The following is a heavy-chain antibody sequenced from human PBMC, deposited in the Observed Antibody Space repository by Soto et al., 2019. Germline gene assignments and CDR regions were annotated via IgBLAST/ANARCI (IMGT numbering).Heavy chain of an antibody. Sequence: GSVKRSCKISGYALSGLYMRGVVRCAGKCLEWMGGFDPEDGETIYAQKFQGRVTMTEDTSTDTAYMELSSLRSEDTAVYYCATGPNYYGSGSYYNGYFDYWGQGTLVTVSS. D-gene: IGHD3-10*01. V-gene: IGHV1-24*01. CDR1: GYALSGLY. CDR3: ATGPNYYGSGSYYNGYFDY. CDR2: FDPEDGET. J-gene: IGHJ4*02.